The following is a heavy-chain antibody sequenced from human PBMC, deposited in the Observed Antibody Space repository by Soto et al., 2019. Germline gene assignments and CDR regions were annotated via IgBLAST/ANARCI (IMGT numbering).Heavy chain of an antibody. Sequence: ASVKVSCKASGYTFTSYAMHWVLQAPVQRLEWMGWINAGNGNTKYSQKFQGRVTITRDTSASTAYMELSSLRSEDTAVYYCARDRDCTNGVCYTGYNWFDPWGQGTLVTVSS. D-gene: IGHD2-8*01. CDR1: GYTFTSYA. CDR3: ARDRDCTNGVCYTGYNWFDP. V-gene: IGHV1-3*01. CDR2: INAGNGNT. J-gene: IGHJ5*02.